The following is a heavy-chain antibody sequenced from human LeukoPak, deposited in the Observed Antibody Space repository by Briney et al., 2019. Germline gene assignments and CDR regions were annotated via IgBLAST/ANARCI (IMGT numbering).Heavy chain of an antibody. V-gene: IGHV3-20*03. CDR3: ARDPLPRYYYMDV. Sequence: SSGDYYWSWVRQAPGQGLEWVSGINWNGGSTGYADSVKGRFTISRDNAKNSLYLQMNSLRAEDTALYYCARDPLPRYYYMDVWGKGTTVTVS. J-gene: IGHJ6*03. CDR1: SSGDYY. CDR2: INWNGGST.